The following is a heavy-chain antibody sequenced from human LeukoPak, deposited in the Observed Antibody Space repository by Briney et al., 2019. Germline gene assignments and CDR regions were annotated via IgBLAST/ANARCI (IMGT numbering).Heavy chain of an antibody. Sequence: SETLSLTCTVSGGSISSYYWSWIRQPAGKGLEWIGRIYTSGSTNYNPSRKSRVTMSVDTSKNQFSLKLSSVTAADTAVYYCARDRRDYGGYFGYYYYYMDVWGKGTTVTVSS. V-gene: IGHV4-4*07. CDR3: ARDRRDYGGYFGYYYYYMDV. CDR2: IYTSGST. CDR1: GGSISSYY. D-gene: IGHD4-17*01. J-gene: IGHJ6*03.